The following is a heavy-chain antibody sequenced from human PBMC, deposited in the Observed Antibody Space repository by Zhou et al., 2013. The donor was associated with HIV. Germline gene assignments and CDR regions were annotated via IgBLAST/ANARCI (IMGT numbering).Heavy chain of an antibody. Sequence: QVQLVQSGAEVKQPGASVKVSCKASGYTFSGYYIHWVRQAPGQGLEWMGWSNAYSGDTKYAQKFQGRVTMTGDTSISTAYMELTGLTSDDTAVYFCARPDCGGDCYPGNYWGQGTPVTVSS. CDR1: GYTFSGYY. CDR3: ARPDCGGDCYPGNY. J-gene: IGHJ4*02. CDR2: SNAYSGDT. D-gene: IGHD2-21*01. V-gene: IGHV1-2*02.